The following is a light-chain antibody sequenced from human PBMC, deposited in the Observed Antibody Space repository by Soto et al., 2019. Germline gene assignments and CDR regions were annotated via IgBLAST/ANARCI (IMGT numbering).Light chain of an antibody. J-gene: IGKJ5*01. CDR1: RRVGVDA. CDR3: QQYGSSPRIT. CDR2: GAS. Sequence: EIVLTQSPGTLSLSPGERALLSFRAIRRVGVDALAWYQQKPGQAPRLLIYGASSRATGIPDRFSGSGSGTDFTLTISRLEPEDFAVYYCQQYGSSPRITFGQGTRLEIK. V-gene: IGKV3-20*01.